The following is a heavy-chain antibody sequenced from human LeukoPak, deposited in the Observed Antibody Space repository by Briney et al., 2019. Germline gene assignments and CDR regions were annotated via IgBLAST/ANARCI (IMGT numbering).Heavy chain of an antibody. Sequence: SVKVSCKASGGTFSSYAISWVRQAPGQGLEWMGGIIPIFGTANYAQKFQGRVTITADESTSTAYMELSSLRSEDTAVYYCAGSSSWLAADFDYWGQGTLVTVSS. D-gene: IGHD6-13*01. CDR3: AGSSSWLAADFDY. CDR2: IIPIFGTA. J-gene: IGHJ4*02. CDR1: GGTFSSYA. V-gene: IGHV1-69*01.